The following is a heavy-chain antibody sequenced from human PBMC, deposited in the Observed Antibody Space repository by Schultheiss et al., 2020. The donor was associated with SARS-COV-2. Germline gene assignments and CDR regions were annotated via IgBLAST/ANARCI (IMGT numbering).Heavy chain of an antibody. CDR2: IRSKANSYAT. V-gene: IGHV3-73*01. CDR1: GFTFSSYW. J-gene: IGHJ4*02. CDR3: ARELPIN. Sequence: GGSLRLSCAASGFTFSSYWMSWVRQAPGKGLEWVGRIRSKANSYATAYAASVKGRFTISRDNSKNTLYLQMNSLRAEDTAVYYCARELPINWGQGTLVTVSS. D-gene: IGHD4-23*01.